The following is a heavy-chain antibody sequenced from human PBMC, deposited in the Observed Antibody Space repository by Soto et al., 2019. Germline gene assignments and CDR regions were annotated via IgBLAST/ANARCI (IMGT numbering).Heavy chain of an antibody. CDR1: GFTFSSYS. CDR2: ISSSSSYI. CDR3: AKDPQLGYCRRTSYYSDGMDV. J-gene: IGHJ6*02. Sequence: EVQLVESGGGLVKPGGSLRLSCAASGFTFSSYSMNWVRQAPGKGLEWVSSISSSSSYIYYADSVKGRFTISRDNAKNSLYMKMTSLRAEDTAVYYCAKDPQLGYCRRTSYYSDGMDVWGQGTTVTVSS. D-gene: IGHD2-2*01. V-gene: IGHV3-21*01.